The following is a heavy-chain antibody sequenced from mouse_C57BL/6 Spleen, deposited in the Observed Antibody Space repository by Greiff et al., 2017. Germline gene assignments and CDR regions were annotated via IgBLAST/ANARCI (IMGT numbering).Heavy chain of an antibody. CDR3: ARGGEAWFAY. Sequence: QVQLKQPGAELVKPGASVKLSCKASGYTFTSYWMHWVKQRPGQGLEWIGMIHPNSGSTNYNEKFKSKATLTVDKSSSTAYMQLSSLTSEDSAVYYWARGGEAWFAYWGQGTLVTVSA. CDR2: IHPNSGST. CDR1: GYTFTSYW. V-gene: IGHV1-64*01. J-gene: IGHJ3*01.